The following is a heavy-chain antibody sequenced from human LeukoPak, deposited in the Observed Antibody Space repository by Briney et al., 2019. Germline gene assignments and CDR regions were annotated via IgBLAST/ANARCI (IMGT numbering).Heavy chain of an antibody. CDR3: ARILSSAWGELGY. CDR2: IRDDGSNK. J-gene: IGHJ4*02. CDR1: GFTFSSYG. V-gene: IGHV3-30*02. D-gene: IGHD6-19*01. Sequence: GGSLRLSCAVSGFTFSSYGMHWVRQAPSKGLEWVAFIRDDGSNKYYAESVKGRFTISRDNSKNTLPLQMNSLRAEDTAVYFCARILSSAWGELGYWGQGTLVTVSS.